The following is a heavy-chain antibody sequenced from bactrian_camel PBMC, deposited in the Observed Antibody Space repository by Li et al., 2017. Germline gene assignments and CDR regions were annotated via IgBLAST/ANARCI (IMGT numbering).Heavy chain of an antibody. CDR2: TNYDGSST. V-gene: IGHV3S37*01. D-gene: IGHD6*01. Sequence: HVQLVESGGGLVQPGGSLRLPCAASGFTFSDSPMSWVRQAPGQGLEWVSYTNYDGSSTYYPDSAKGRFTISRDNAKNTLYLQLSSLKTEDTAMYYCGRVEYSSLTYWGQGTQVTVS. CDR3: GRVEYSSLTY. CDR1: GFTFSDSP. J-gene: IGHJ4*01.